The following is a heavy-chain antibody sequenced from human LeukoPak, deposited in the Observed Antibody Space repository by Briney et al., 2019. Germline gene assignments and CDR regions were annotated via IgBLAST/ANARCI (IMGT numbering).Heavy chain of an antibody. CDR2: INCDGTNT. CDR1: GFTCSSYW. D-gene: IGHD1-26*01. Sequence: GGSLRLSCAASGFTCSSYWLHWVRQTPGKGLVWVSRINCDGTNTTYADSVKGRFTISRDNPKNTLNLQMNSLRVEDTAIYYCARGYSATYRIDYWGQGTLVTVSS. CDR3: ARGYSATYRIDY. V-gene: IGHV3-74*01. J-gene: IGHJ4*02.